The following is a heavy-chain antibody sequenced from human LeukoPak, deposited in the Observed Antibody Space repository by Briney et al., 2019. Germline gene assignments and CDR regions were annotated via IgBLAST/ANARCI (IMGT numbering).Heavy chain of an antibody. D-gene: IGHD3-22*01. CDR2: IYDSGSA. Sequence: KPSETLSLTCTVSGGSISGYYWSWIRRPPGKGLERIGHIYDSGSADYNASLKSRVTMFVDTSKNEFSLTLRSVTAADTAVYYCARVGDSSGYSVLDSWGQGTLVTVSS. V-gene: IGHV4-59*01. CDR3: ARVGDSSGYSVLDS. J-gene: IGHJ4*02. CDR1: GGSISGYY.